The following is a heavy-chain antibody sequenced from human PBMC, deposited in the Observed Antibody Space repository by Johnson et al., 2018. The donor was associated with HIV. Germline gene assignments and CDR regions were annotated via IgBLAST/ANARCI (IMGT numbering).Heavy chain of an antibody. J-gene: IGHJ3*02. CDR2: ISYDGSNK. Sequence: QVQLVESGGGLVKPGGSLRLSCAASGFTFSSYVMHWVRQAPGKGLEWVAVISYDGSNKYYADSVKGRFSISRDNSKNTLYLQMNSLRTEDTALYYCAREGAPSARDFGAFDIWGQGTMVTVSS. CDR3: AREGAPSARDFGAFDI. V-gene: IGHV3-30-3*01. CDR1: GFTFSSYV. D-gene: IGHD1-26*01.